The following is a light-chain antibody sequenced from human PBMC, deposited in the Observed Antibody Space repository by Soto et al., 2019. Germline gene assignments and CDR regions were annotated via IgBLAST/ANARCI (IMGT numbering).Light chain of an antibody. CDR3: QSYDTTNYV. Sequence: NFMLTQLHSVSESPGRTVTISCTRTSGSIASNYVQWYQQRPGSSPTTLIYANNQRPSGVPDRFSGSIDRSSNSASLTISGLKTEDEADYYCQSYDTTNYVFGTGTKLTVL. CDR2: ANN. V-gene: IGLV6-57*01. CDR1: SGSIASNY. J-gene: IGLJ1*01.